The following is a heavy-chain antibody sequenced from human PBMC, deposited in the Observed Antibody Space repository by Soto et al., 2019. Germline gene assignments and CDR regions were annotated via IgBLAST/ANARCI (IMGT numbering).Heavy chain of an antibody. V-gene: IGHV4-31*03. Sequence: PSETLSLTCTVSGGSISSGGYYWSWIRQHPGKGLEWIGYIYYSGSTYYNPSLKSRVTISGDTSKNQFSLKLSSVTAADTAVYYCARLTDPYNYGPSYFAYWGQGALVTVSS. CDR3: ARLTDPYNYGPSYFAY. CDR1: GGSISSGGYY. J-gene: IGHJ4*02. D-gene: IGHD5-18*01. CDR2: IYYSGST.